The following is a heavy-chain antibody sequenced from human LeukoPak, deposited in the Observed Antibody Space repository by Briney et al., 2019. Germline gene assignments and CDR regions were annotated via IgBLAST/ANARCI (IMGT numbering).Heavy chain of an antibody. Sequence: GGSLRLSCAASGFTFGSYEMNWVRQAPGKGLEGVSYISNSGSNIYYAASLKGRFTISRDNAKSSLCLQMNSLRAEDTAVYYCARGRGFGGYELKYYFDCWGQGTLVTVS. CDR2: ISNSGSNI. J-gene: IGHJ4*02. CDR1: GFTFGSYE. V-gene: IGHV3-48*03. CDR3: ARGRGFGGYELKYYFDC. D-gene: IGHD5-12*01.